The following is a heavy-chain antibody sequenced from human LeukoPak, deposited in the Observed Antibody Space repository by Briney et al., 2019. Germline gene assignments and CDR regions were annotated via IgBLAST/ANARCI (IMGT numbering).Heavy chain of an antibody. V-gene: IGHV4-39*07. CDR3: ARWKSTYFDY. J-gene: IGHJ4*02. CDR2: IYYSGSP. Sequence: SETLSLTCTVSGGSISSSSYYWGWIRQPPGKGLEWIGSIYYSGSPYYNPSLKSRVTISVDTSKNQFSLKLSSVTAADTAVYYCARWKSTYFDYWGQGTLVTVSS. CDR1: GGSISSSSYY. D-gene: IGHD5/OR15-5a*01.